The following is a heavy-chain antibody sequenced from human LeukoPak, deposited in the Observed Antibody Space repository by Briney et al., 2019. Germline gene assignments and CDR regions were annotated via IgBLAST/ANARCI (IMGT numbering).Heavy chain of an antibody. Sequence: ASVKVSCKASGYTFTGYYMHWVRQAPGQGLEWMGWINPNSGGTNYAQKFQGWVTMTRDTSISTAYMELSRLRSDDTAVYYCARVLSPLLVPEIYYYYYGMDVWGQGTTVTVSS. CDR1: GYTFTGYY. CDR2: INPNSGGT. CDR3: ARVLSPLLVPEIYYYYYGMDV. J-gene: IGHJ6*02. D-gene: IGHD5-24*01. V-gene: IGHV1-2*04.